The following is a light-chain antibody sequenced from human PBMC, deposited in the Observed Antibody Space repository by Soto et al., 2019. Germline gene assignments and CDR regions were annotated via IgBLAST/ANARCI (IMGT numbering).Light chain of an antibody. J-gene: IGKJ1*01. Sequence: EIVMTQSPATLSVSPGERATLSCRASQSVSSNLAWYQQKPGQAPRLLIYGASTRATGIPARFSGSGSGTDFTLTISSLQSEDFAVYYCQQYKNWPSWKFGQATRWIS. V-gene: IGKV3-15*01. CDR2: GAS. CDR1: QSVSSN. CDR3: QQYKNWPSWK.